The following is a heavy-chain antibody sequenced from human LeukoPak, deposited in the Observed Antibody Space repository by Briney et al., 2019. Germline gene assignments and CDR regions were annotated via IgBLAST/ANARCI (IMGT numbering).Heavy chain of an antibody. CDR3: ARHGAGYCTNGVCRHFDY. D-gene: IGHD2-8*01. J-gene: IGHJ4*02. CDR1: GYSFTSYW. V-gene: IGHV5-51*01. Sequence: KRGESLKISCKGSGYSFTSYWIGWVRQMPGKGLEWMGIIYPGDSDTRYSPSFQGQVTISADKSISTAYLQWSSLKASDTAMYYCARHGAGYCTNGVCRHFDYWGQGTLVTVSS. CDR2: IYPGDSDT.